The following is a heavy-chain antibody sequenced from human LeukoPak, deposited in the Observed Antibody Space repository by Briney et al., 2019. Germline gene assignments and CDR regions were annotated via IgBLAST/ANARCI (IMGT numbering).Heavy chain of an antibody. CDR1: GYTFTTYG. D-gene: IGHD2-8*01. Sequence: GASVKVSCKASGYTFTTYGINWVRQAPGQGLEWMGWISVYSGTTNYAQSFQGRVTMTTDTSTTTAYMELRSLRSDDTAVYYCARDANGVLGDYWGQGTLVTVSS. V-gene: IGHV1-18*01. CDR2: ISVYSGTT. CDR3: ARDANGVLGDY. J-gene: IGHJ4*02.